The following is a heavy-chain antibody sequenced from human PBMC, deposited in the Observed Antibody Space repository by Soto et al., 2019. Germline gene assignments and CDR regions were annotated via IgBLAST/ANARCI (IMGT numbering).Heavy chain of an antibody. CDR2: IYKSATT. J-gene: IGHJ5*01. D-gene: IGHD7-27*01. CDR1: GDSISNLDYF. CDR3: ARGRYCLTGRCFPNWFDS. Sequence: TLSLTCSISGDSISNLDYFWAWIRRPPGQALEYIGYIYKSATTYYNPSFESRVAISVDTSKSQFSLNVTSVTAADTAVYFCARGRYCLTGRCFPNWFDSWGQGALVTVSS. V-gene: IGHV4-30-4*01.